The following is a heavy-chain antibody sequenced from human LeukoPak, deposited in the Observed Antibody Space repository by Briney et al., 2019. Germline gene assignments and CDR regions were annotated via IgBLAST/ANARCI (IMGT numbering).Heavy chain of an antibody. CDR2: ISWNSGSI. V-gene: IGHV3-9*01. Sequence: GGSLRLSCAASGFTFDDYAMHWVRQAPGKGLEWVSGISWNSGSIGYADSVKGRFTISSENAKNSLYLQMNSLRAEDTALYYCALLTGIAAAGPRDIWGQGTMVTVSS. J-gene: IGHJ3*02. D-gene: IGHD6-13*01. CDR1: GFTFDDYA. CDR3: ALLTGIAAAGPRDI.